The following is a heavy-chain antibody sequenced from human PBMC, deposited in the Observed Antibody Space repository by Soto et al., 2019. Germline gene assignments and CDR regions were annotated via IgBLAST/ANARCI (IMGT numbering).Heavy chain of an antibody. CDR2: LYDVDGS. CDR1: GLTVSGKKY. V-gene: IGHV3-53*01. CDR3: ASWHEREHAYDV. J-gene: IGHJ3*01. D-gene: IGHD1-1*01. Sequence: PRLSCAAFGLTVSGKKYVAWVRQAPGKGLEWVSALYDVDGSFYADSVKGRFTTSSDSSKTTVYLQMNGLRPDDTAVYYCASWHEREHAYDVWGQGTTVTVS.